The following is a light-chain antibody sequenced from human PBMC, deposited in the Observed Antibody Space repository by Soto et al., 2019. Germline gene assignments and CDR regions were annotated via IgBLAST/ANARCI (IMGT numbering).Light chain of an antibody. CDR3: QHWYGYMWT. CDR1: QSISSW. CDR2: KAS. V-gene: IGKV1-5*03. Sequence: DIHLTQSPSTLSASVGDRVTITCRASQSISSWLAWYQQKPGKAPKLLIYKASTLESGVPSRFSGSESGTEFTLTISSLQPDDFATYYCQHWYGYMWTFGQGTKVEIK. J-gene: IGKJ1*01.